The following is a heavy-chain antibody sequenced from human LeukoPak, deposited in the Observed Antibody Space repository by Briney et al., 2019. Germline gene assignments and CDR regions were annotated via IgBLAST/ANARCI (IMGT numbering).Heavy chain of an antibody. CDR2: IIPIFGTA. J-gene: IGHJ5*02. CDR1: GGTFSSYA. CDR3: ARDSRGDGYISGFDP. Sequence: SVKVSCKASGGTFSSYAISWVRQAPGQGLEWMGGIIPIFGTANYAQKFQGRVTITADESTSTAYMELSSLRSEDTAVYYCARDSRGDGYISGFDPWGQGTLVTVSS. D-gene: IGHD5-24*01. V-gene: IGHV1-69*13.